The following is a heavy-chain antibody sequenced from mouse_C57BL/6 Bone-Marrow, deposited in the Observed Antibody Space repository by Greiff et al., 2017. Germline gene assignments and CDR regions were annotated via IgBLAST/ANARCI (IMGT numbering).Heavy chain of an antibody. CDR1: GFNIKDDY. CDR2: IDPENGDT. Sequence: VQLQRSGAELVRPGASVKLSCTASGFNIKDDYMHWVKQRPEQGLEWIGWIDPENGDTEYASKFQGKATITADTSSNTAYLQLSSLTSEDTAVYYCAYYGSSYYWGQGATLTVS. CDR3: AYYGSSYY. D-gene: IGHD1-1*01. V-gene: IGHV14-4*01. J-gene: IGHJ2*01.